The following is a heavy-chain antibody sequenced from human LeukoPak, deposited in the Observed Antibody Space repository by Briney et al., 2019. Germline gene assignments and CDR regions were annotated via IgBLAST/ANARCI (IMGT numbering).Heavy chain of an antibody. CDR1: GGTFSSYA. V-gene: IGHV1-69*04. Sequence: SVKVSCKASGGTFSSYAISWVRQAPGQGLEWMGRIIPILGIANYAQKFQGRVTITADKSTSTAYMELSSLRSEDTAVYYCARSGTTSHYYYGMDVWGQGTTVSVSS. J-gene: IGHJ6*02. CDR2: IIPILGIA. D-gene: IGHD1-1*01. CDR3: ARSGTTSHYYYGMDV.